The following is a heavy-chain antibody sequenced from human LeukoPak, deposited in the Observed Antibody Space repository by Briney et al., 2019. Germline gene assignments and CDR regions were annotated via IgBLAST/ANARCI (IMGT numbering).Heavy chain of an antibody. V-gene: IGHV3-9*01. CDR2: ISYSSGTI. CDR1: GFTFDDYG. Sequence: GGSLRLSCAASGFTFDDYGMSWVRQAPGKGLEWVSGISYSSGTIGYVDSVKGRFTISRDNAKNSLYLQMNSLRAEDTALYYCAKDRGGGSQLGDAFDVWGQGTMVTVSS. D-gene: IGHD2-15*01. J-gene: IGHJ3*01. CDR3: AKDRGGGSQLGDAFDV.